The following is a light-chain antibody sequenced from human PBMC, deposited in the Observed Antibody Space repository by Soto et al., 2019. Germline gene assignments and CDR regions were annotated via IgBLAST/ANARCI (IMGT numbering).Light chain of an antibody. Sequence: EILLTQSPATLSVSPGERVTLSCRASQSLTRNLAWYQHKPGQAPRLLIYGGSARATGIPDRFSGSGSGTEFTLTIPRLEPEDFAVYYCLQYGSSVWTFGQGTKVDIK. J-gene: IGKJ1*01. CDR3: LQYGSSVWT. CDR1: QSLTRN. CDR2: GGS. V-gene: IGKV3-20*01.